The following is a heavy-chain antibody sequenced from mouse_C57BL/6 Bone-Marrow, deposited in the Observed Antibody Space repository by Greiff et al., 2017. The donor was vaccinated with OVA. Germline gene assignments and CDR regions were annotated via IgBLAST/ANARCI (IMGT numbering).Heavy chain of an antibody. D-gene: IGHD1-1*01. Sequence: QVQLQQPGAELVKPGASVKLSCKASGYTFTSYWMQWVKQRPGQGLEWIGEIDPSDSYTNYNQKFKGKATLTVDTSSSTAYMQLSSLTSEDSAVYYCAIYYYGSPLFDYWGQGTTLTVSS. V-gene: IGHV1-50*01. CDR1: GYTFTSYW. J-gene: IGHJ2*01. CDR2: IDPSDSYT. CDR3: AIYYYGSPLFDY.